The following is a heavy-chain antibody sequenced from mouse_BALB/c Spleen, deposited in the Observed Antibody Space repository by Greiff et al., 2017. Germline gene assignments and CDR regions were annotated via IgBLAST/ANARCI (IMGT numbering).Heavy chain of an antibody. CDR3: ARGYRYDLAWFAY. Sequence: VQLQQSGAELVKPGASVKLSCTASGFNIKDTYMHWVKQRPEQGLEWIGMIDPANGNPKYDPKFQGKATISADTSSNTAYLQLRSLTSEDTAVYYCARGYRYDLAWFAYWGQGTLVTVSA. CDR1: GFNIKDTY. CDR2: IDPANGNP. D-gene: IGHD2-14*01. V-gene: IGHV14-3*02. J-gene: IGHJ3*01.